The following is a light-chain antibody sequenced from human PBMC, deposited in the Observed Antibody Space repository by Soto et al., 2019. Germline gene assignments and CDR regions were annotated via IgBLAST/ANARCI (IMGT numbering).Light chain of an antibody. CDR3: QQYNSYPWT. CDR1: QGIRND. J-gene: IGKJ1*01. V-gene: IGKV1-17*01. CDR2: KAS. Sequence: DIQVTQSQSSLSASVGDSVTITCRASQGIRNDLGWYQQKPGKAPKLLIYKASSLESGVPSRFSGSGSGTESTLTISSLQPDDFATYYCQQYNSYPWTFGQGTKVDI.